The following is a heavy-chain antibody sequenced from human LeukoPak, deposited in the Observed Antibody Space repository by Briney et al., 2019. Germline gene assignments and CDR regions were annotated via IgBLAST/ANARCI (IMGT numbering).Heavy chain of an antibody. V-gene: IGHV3-48*04. J-gene: IGHJ4*02. CDR3: ARRRVLSVARALDY. CDR2: ISRTTDTI. Sequence: GGSLRLSCAATGFTFSSFTMNWVREAPRKGQERVSSISRTTDTIYYADSVKGRFTISRNNANNSVSLQMNSLRPEDTAVYFCARRRVLSVARALDYWGQGTLVTVSS. CDR1: GFTFSSFT. D-gene: IGHD4/OR15-4a*01.